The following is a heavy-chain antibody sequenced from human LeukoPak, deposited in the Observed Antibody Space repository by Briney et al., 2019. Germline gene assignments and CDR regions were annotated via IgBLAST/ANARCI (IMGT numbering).Heavy chain of an antibody. CDR2: IYYSGST. D-gene: IGHD2-2*01. CDR3: ARVYCSSTSCYPPRPDFDY. CDR1: GGSISSYY. V-gene: IGHV4-59*08. J-gene: IGHJ4*02. Sequence: SETLSLTCTVSGGSISSYYWSWIRQPPGKGLEWIVYIYYSGSTNYNPSLKSRVTISVDTSKNQFSLKLSSVTAADTAVYYCARVYCSSTSCYPPRPDFDYWGQGTLVTVSS.